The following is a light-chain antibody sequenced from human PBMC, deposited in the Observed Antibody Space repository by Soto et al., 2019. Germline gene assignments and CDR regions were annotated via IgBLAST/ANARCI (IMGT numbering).Light chain of an antibody. CDR2: GAS. V-gene: IGKV3-15*01. CDR3: QQYNSWSPIT. Sequence: EIVMTQSPATLSVSPGERATLSCRASQRISNKVVWYQQKLGQAPRLLIHGASTRATGIPARFSGSGSGTEFTLTISSLQSEDFAVYYCQQYNSWSPITFGQGTRLENK. CDR1: QRISNK. J-gene: IGKJ5*01.